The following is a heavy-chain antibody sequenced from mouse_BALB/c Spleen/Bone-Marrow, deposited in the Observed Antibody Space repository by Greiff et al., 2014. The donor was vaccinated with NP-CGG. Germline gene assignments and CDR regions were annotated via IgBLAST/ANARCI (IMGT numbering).Heavy chain of an antibody. V-gene: IGHV5-4*02. CDR3: VRDGDYRYACFTY. CDR2: ISDGGTYT. J-gene: IGHJ3*01. CDR1: GFTFSDYY. Sequence: LVESGGGLVKPGGSLKLSCAASGFTFSDYYIYWVRQTPEKRLEWVATISDGGTYTYYPDTVKGRFTISRDNAKNNLYLQMNGLKSEDTAMYYCVRDGDYRYACFTYWGQGTLVTVSA. D-gene: IGHD2-14*01.